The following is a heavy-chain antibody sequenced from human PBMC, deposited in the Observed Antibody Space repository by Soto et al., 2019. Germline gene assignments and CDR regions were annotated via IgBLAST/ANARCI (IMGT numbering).Heavy chain of an antibody. CDR3: GRGGYDFWSGYQMDV. CDR1: GFTYSGYW. J-gene: IGHJ6*03. CDR2: TNSDGSST. D-gene: IGHD3-3*01. V-gene: IGHV3-74*01. Sequence: PGRTLRLSCAPAGFTYSGYWMHWIRQPQGKRQVCVSGTNSDGSSTSYAYSVKGLFTISCDKAKYTLYLQMNSLSAEDTALSYCGRGGYDFWSGYQMDVWGKGITV.